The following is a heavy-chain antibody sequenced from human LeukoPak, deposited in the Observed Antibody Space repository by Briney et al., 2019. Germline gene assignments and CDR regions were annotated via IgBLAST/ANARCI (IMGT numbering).Heavy chain of an antibody. CDR3: ARGSSWFYFDY. D-gene: IGHD6-13*01. CDR1: GYTFTGYY. Sequence: ASVKVSCKSSGYTFTGYYIHWVRQAPGHGLEWMGWINSDSGATHYAQTFQGRVTMTRDTSISTAYMELSRLRSDDTAVYYCARGSSWFYFDYWGQGPLVTVSS. CDR2: INSDSGAT. J-gene: IGHJ4*02. V-gene: IGHV1-2*02.